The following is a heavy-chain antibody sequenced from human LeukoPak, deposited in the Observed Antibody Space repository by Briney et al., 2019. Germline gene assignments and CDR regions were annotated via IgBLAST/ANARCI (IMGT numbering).Heavy chain of an antibody. Sequence: PAETLSLPCTLSGGSITSDYWSWIRQPPGKGLEWIGYIYSSGSTKYNSSLRSRVTISLDTSKRQFSLKLTSVTAADSAVYYCARALHSSGWPDYWGQGTLVTVSS. CDR2: IYSSGST. CDR3: ARALHSSGWPDY. J-gene: IGHJ4*02. V-gene: IGHV4-59*01. D-gene: IGHD6-19*01. CDR1: GGSITSDY.